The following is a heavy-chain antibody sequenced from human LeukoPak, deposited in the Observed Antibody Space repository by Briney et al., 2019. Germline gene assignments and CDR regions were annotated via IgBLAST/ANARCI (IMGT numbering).Heavy chain of an antibody. Sequence: GGSLRLSCAASGFTFSSYWMNWARQAPGKGLEWVASINHNGNVNYYVDSVKGRFTISRDNSKNTLYRQMNSLRPEDSALYYCARDGGGGYNQIDSWGQGTLVTVSS. CDR1: GFTFSSYW. J-gene: IGHJ4*02. D-gene: IGHD5-24*01. CDR3: ARDGGGGYNQIDS. CDR2: INHNGNVN. V-gene: IGHV3-7*01.